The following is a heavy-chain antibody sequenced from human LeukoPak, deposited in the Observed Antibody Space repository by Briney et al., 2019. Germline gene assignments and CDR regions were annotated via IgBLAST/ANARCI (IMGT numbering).Heavy chain of an antibody. D-gene: IGHD3-9*01. V-gene: IGHV3-53*01. J-gene: IGHJ4*02. CDR2: IYSGGST. Sequence: GGSLRLSCAATGFTVSNNYMSWVRQAPGQGLEWVSVIYSGGSTYYADSVKGRFTISRDNSKNTLYLQMNSLRAEDTAVYYCAKEISLTGTGRDYWGQGTLVTVSS. CDR3: AKEISLTGTGRDY. CDR1: GFTVSNNY.